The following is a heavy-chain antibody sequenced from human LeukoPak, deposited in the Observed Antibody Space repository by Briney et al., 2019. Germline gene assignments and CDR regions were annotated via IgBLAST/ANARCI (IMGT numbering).Heavy chain of an antibody. V-gene: IGHV3-74*01. Sequence: PGGSLLLSCAASGTYWMHWVRQAPGKGLVWVSHINSDGSWTSYADSVKGRFTISKDNAKNTVYLQMNSLRAEDTAVYYCVSFYETYWGRGTLVTVSS. J-gene: IGHJ4*02. D-gene: IGHD2/OR15-2a*01. CDR1: GTYW. CDR3: VSFYETY. CDR2: INSDGSWT.